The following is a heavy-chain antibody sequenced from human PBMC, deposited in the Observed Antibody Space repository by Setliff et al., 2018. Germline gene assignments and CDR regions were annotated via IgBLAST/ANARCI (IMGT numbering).Heavy chain of an antibody. Sequence: PGGSLRLSCAASGFTFSRYSMTWVRQAPGKGLEWVSSISKSSSYIYYADSVKGRFAVSRDNADNSLYLQMNSLRAEDTAVYYCARAELLWFGGFDPWGQGTLVTAPQ. CDR2: ISKSSSYI. CDR3: ARAELLWFGGFDP. CDR1: GFTFSRYS. D-gene: IGHD3-10*01. V-gene: IGHV3-21*04. J-gene: IGHJ5*02.